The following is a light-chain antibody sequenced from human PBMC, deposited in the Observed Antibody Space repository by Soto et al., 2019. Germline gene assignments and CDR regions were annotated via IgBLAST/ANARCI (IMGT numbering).Light chain of an antibody. V-gene: IGKV1-12*01. CDR3: QQGKSFPLT. CDR1: QDINKW. Sequence: DIQMTQSPSSVSASVGVRVTITCRATQDINKWLAWYQQEPGLAPNLVIYTASRLHGGGPSRFSGSASGTDFTLTISRLQPEDVATYYCQQGKSFPLTFGGGTKVDIK. CDR2: TAS. J-gene: IGKJ4*01.